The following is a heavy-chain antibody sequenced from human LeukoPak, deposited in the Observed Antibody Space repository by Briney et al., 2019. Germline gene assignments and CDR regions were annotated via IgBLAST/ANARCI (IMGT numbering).Heavy chain of an antibody. CDR1: GGSISSSSYY. J-gene: IGHJ4*02. CDR3: ARDLLGTTGTTRGNYYFDY. CDR2: IYYSGST. D-gene: IGHD1-1*01. Sequence: SETLSLTCTVSGGSISSSSYYWGWIRQPPGKGLEWIGSIYYSGSTYYNPSLKSRVTISVDTSKNQFSLKLSSVTAADTAVCYCARDLLGTTGTTRGNYYFDYWGQGTLVTVSS. V-gene: IGHV4-39*07.